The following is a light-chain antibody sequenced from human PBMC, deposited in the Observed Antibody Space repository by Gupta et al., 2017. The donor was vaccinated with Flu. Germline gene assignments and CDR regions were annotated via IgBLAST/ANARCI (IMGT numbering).Light chain of an antibody. CDR1: QSVSSN. CDR3: QQYNNWPPWT. J-gene: IGKJ1*01. V-gene: IGKV3-15*01. CDR2: GAS. Sequence: EIVMTQSPATLSVSPGESATLSCRASQSVSSNLAWYQQKPGQAPRRLIYGASTRATGIPARFRGSGSGTEFTLTISSLQSEDFAVYYWQQYNNWPPWTFGQGTKVEIK.